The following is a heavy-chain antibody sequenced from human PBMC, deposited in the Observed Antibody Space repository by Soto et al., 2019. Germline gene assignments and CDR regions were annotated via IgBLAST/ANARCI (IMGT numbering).Heavy chain of an antibody. CDR1: GGTFSRHA. D-gene: IGHD2-2*01. J-gene: IGHJ5*02. CDR3: ARFFDVPAAISHGWFDP. V-gene: IGHV1-69*13. Sequence: SVKVSCKTSGGTFSRHAINWVRQAPGQGLEWMGGIIPMFGTTNYAQKFKGRVTISADESTSTAYMELSSLRSEDAAVYYCARFFDVPAAISHGWFDPWGQGTLVTVSS. CDR2: IIPMFGTT.